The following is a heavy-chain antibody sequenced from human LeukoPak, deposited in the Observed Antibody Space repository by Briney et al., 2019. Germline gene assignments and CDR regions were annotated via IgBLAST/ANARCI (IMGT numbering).Heavy chain of an antibody. V-gene: IGHV3-30*18. CDR3: AKDRRWLRCFDY. Sequence: GGSLSLSCAASGFTFSSYGMHWVRQAPGKGLEWVAVISYDGSNKYYADSVKGRFTISRDNSKNTLYLQMNSLRAEDTAVYYCAKDRRWLRCFDYWGQGPLVTVPS. CDR1: GFTFSSYG. J-gene: IGHJ4*02. CDR2: ISYDGSNK. D-gene: IGHD5-12*01.